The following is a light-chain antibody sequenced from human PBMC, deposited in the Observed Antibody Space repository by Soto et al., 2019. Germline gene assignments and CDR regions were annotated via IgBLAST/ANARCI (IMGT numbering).Light chain of an antibody. CDR2: GIS. CDR1: QTISSNY. V-gene: IGKV3-20*01. Sequence: PGERSTLSCSSSQTISSNYFAWYQQKPVQAPRLLIYGISTRATGIPDRFSGSGSGTDFTLTISRLEPEDFAVYYCQQYGNSPITFGQGTRLEIK. J-gene: IGKJ5*01. CDR3: QQYGNSPIT.